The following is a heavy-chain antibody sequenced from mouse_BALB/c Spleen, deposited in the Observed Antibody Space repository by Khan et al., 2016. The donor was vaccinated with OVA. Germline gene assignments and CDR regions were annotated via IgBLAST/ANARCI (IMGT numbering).Heavy chain of an antibody. CDR2: INPHIGET. J-gene: IGHJ2*01. V-gene: IGHV1-20*02. CDR1: GYSFTGYF. D-gene: IGHD1-1*01. CDR3: ARIYRSDFDY. Sequence: VQLKQSGPELVKPGASMKISCKASGYSFTGYFMNWVMQSHGKSLEWIGRINPHIGETFYNQKFKGKATLTVDESSSTAHMELRSLVSEDSAVYYCARIYRSDFDYWGQGTTLTVSS.